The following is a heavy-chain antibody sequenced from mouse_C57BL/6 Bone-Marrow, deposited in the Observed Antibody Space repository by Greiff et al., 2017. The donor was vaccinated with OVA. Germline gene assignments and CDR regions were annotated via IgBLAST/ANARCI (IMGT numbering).Heavy chain of an antibody. CDR3: ARDYYGSPYGGY. Sequence: DVQLQESGPGLVKPSQSLSLTCSVTGYSITSGYYWNWIRQFPGNKLEWMGYISYDGSNNYNPSLKNRISITRDTSKNQFFLKLNSVTTEDTATYYCARDYYGSPYGGYWGQGTTLTVSS. J-gene: IGHJ2*01. CDR2: ISYDGSN. D-gene: IGHD1-1*01. CDR1: GYSITSGYY. V-gene: IGHV3-6*01.